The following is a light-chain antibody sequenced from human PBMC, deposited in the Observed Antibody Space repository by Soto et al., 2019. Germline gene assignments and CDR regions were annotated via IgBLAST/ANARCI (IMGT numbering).Light chain of an antibody. Sequence: EIVLTQSPGTLSLSPGERATLSCRASQSVSSNYLAWYQQKAGQSPRLIIYGASSRATGIPDRFSGSGSGTDFTLTISRLEPEDFAVYYCQQYGSSPRTFGQGTKVEIK. CDR2: GAS. CDR1: QSVSSNY. V-gene: IGKV3-20*01. CDR3: QQYGSSPRT. J-gene: IGKJ1*01.